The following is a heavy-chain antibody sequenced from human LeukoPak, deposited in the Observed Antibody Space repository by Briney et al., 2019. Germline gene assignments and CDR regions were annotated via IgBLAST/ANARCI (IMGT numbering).Heavy chain of an antibody. CDR2: ISSSGSTI. CDR1: GFTFSDYY. Sequence: GGSLRLSCAASGFTFSDYYMSWIRQAPGKGLEWVSYISSSGSTIYYADSVKGRFTISRDNAKNSLYLQMNSLRAEDTAVYYCARLFGYYYDSSGYYYFDYWGQGTLVTVSS. V-gene: IGHV3-11*01. J-gene: IGHJ4*02. D-gene: IGHD3-22*01. CDR3: ARLFGYYYDSSGYYYFDY.